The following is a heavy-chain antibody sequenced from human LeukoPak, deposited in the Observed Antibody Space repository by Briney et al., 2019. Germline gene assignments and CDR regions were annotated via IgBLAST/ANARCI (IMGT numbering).Heavy chain of an antibody. D-gene: IGHD6-6*01. V-gene: IGHV4-39*01. J-gene: IGHJ4*02. Sequence: SETLSLTCTVSGGSISSSSYYWGWIRQPPGKGLEWIGSIYYSGSTYYNPSLKSRVTISVDTSKNQFSLKLSSVTAADTAVYYCARHQGLRRFDYWGQGTLVTASS. CDR3: ARHQGLRRFDY. CDR1: GGSISSSSYY. CDR2: IYYSGST.